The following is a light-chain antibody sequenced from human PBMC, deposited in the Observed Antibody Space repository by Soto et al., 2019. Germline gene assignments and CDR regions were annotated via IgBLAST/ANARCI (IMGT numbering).Light chain of an antibody. CDR3: QQFHSFPIP. J-gene: IGKJ5*01. V-gene: IGKV1-5*03. CDR1: QTVSRW. CDR2: EAS. Sequence: DIQVTHYPSTLSASVGDRVTITCRASQTVSRWLAWYQQKPGKAPQLLIEEASTLESGVPSRFSGSGSGTDFTLTINSLQPEDYATYYCQQFHSFPIPFG.